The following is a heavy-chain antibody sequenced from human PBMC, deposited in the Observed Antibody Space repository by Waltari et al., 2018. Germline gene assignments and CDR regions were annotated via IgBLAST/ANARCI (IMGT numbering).Heavy chain of an antibody. CDR2: ISWNSGSI. CDR1: GFTFDDYA. D-gene: IGHD6-19*01. CDR3: AKDIGIEWLTPNFDY. V-gene: IGHV3-9*01. J-gene: IGHJ4*02. Sequence: EVQLVESGGGLVQPGRSLRLSCAASGFTFDDYAMHWVRQSPGKGLDWVSGISWNSGSIGYADSVKGRFTISRDNAKNSLYLQMNSLRAEDTALYYCAKDIGIEWLTPNFDYWGQGTLVTVSS.